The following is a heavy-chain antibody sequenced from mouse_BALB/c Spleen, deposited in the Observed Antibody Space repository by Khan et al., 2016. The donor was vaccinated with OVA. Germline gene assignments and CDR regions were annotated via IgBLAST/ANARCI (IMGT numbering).Heavy chain of an antibody. CDR1: GFNIKDTY. J-gene: IGHJ4*01. CDR3: ARGGWSYAMDY. D-gene: IGHD1-1*02. Sequence: VQLQQPGAELVKPGASVKLSCTASGFNIKDTYVHWVNQRPEQGLEWIGRIDPANGNTKYDPKFQGKATITADTSSNTAYLHLSSLTSEDTAVCYCARGGWSYAMDYWGQGTSVTVSS. CDR2: IDPANGNT. V-gene: IGHV14-3*02.